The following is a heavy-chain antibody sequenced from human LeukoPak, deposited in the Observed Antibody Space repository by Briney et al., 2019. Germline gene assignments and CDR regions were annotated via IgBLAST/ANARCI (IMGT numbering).Heavy chain of an antibody. CDR2: IYYSGSP. V-gene: IGHV4-59*01. CDR3: ARDGSARYYFDY. J-gene: IGHJ4*02. CDR1: GGSISTYY. Sequence: PSETLTLTCTVSGGSISTYYWNWIRQPPGKGLEWIGYIYYSGSPNYNPSLKSRVTISVDTSKNQFSLKLSSVTAADTTMYYCARDGSARYYFDYWGQGTLVTVSS.